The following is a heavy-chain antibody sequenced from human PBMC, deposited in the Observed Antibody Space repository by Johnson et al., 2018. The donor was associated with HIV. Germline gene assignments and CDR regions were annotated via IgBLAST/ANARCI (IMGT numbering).Heavy chain of an antibody. J-gene: IGHJ3*02. Sequence: MQLVESGGGLVQPGRSLRLSCAASGFTFNTYWMSWVRQAPGKGLEWVANIKQDGSQKYYVDSVKGRFTISRDNAKNTLYLQMNSLRVEDTAVYYCAKAVGGYAFDIWGQGTMVTVSS. V-gene: IGHV3-7*02. CDR2: IKQDGSQK. CDR3: AKAVGGYAFDI. CDR1: GFTFNTYW. D-gene: IGHD1-26*01.